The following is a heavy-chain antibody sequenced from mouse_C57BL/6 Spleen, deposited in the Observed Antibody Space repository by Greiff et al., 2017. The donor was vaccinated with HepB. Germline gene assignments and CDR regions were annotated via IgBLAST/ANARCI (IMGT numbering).Heavy chain of an antibody. J-gene: IGHJ4*01. Sequence: QVQLKESGAELARPGASVKLSCKASGYTFTSYGISWVKQRTGQGLEWIGEIYPRSGNTYYNEKFKGKATLTADKSSSTAYMELRSLTSEDSAVYFRARSGSSPPYAMDYWGQGTSVTVSS. CDR2: IYPRSGNT. CDR1: GYTFTSYG. V-gene: IGHV1-81*01. D-gene: IGHD1-1*01. CDR3: ARSGSSPPYAMDY.